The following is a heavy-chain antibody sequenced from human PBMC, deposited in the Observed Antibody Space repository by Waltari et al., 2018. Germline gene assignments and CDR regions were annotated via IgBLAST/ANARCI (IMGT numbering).Heavy chain of an antibody. CDR3: TRVLRSSSPTQFDL. CDR1: SFNLSGSA. D-gene: IGHD6-13*01. V-gene: IGHV3-73*01. Sequence: QLVESGGGLVQPGGSLKVSCEASSFNLSGSAMHWVRQAPGKGREWVGRIRTKATGYATQYAPSVKGRFTISRDDSKNTAFLLMNNLKIDDTATYFCTRVLRSSSPTQFDLWGQGILVTVSS. J-gene: IGHJ4*02. CDR2: IRTKATGYAT.